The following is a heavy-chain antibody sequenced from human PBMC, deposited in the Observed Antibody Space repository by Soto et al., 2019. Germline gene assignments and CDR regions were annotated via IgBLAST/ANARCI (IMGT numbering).Heavy chain of an antibody. CDR3: AKMNGYRGSWYLDF. D-gene: IGHD6-13*01. Sequence: GGSLRLSCAASGFNLRSYAMSWVRQAPGKGLEWVSSNSGSGGSTHYADSVKGRFTISRDNSKNTMYLQMNSLRAEDTAVYYCAKMNGYRGSWYLDFWGQGTLVTVSS. CDR2: NSGSGGST. V-gene: IGHV3-23*01. CDR1: GFNLRSYA. J-gene: IGHJ4*02.